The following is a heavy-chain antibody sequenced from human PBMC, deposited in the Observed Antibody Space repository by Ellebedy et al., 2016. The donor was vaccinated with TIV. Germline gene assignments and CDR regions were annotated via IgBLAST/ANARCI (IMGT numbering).Heavy chain of an antibody. J-gene: IGHJ4*02. V-gene: IGHV1-69*06. D-gene: IGHD5-18*01. CDR2: IIPFSGTT. CDR1: GGTFXRYS. Sequence: ASVKVSCKASGGTFXRYSIXXVRHXPGQGLXWMGGIIPFSGTTKYAQKFQDRVTFTADTLTSTAYMELSSLRSEDTAVYYCVKVGTRYSYDLYYMNSWGQGTLVTVSS. CDR3: VKVGTRYSYDLYYMNS.